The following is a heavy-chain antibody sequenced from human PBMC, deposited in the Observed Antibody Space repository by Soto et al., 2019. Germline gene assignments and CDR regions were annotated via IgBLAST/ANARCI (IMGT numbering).Heavy chain of an antibody. CDR2: ISHSGGSTT. CDR3: TRDSGWIPYH. V-gene: IGHV3-23*01. Sequence: PGGSLRLSCAASGFTFSSSAMSWARQAPGKGLEWVSAISHSGGSTTYYADSVKGRFTISRDNSKNTVFLQMNSLRAEDTAVYYCTRDSGWIPYHWGQGTLVTVSS. J-gene: IGHJ4*02. D-gene: IGHD5-18*01. CDR1: GFTFSSSA.